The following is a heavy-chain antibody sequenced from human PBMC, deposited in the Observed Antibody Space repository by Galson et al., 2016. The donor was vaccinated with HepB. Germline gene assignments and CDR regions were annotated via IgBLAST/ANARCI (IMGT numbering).Heavy chain of an antibody. CDR3: ARSRSSAVDVFDI. CDR2: MYPGDSDT. Sequence: QSGAEVKKPGESLKISCKGSGYRFRSHWIGWVRQMPGKGLEWMGIMYPGDSDTRYNPSFQGQVTISADKSISTAYLQWSSLKASDTAMYYCARSRSSAVDVFDIWGQGTMVTISS. D-gene: IGHD6-6*01. J-gene: IGHJ3*02. CDR1: GYRFRSHW. V-gene: IGHV5-51*01.